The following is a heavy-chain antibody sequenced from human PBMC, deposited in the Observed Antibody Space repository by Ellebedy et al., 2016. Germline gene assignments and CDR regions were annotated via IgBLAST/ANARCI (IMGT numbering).Heavy chain of an antibody. J-gene: IGHJ4*02. CDR1: GYTFTGYY. Sequence: ASVKVSXXASGYTFTGYYMHWVRQAPGQGLEWMGWINPNSGGTNYAQKFQGRVTMTRDTSISTAYMELSRLRSDDTAVYYCTRGETILVDYFDYWGQGTLVTVSS. CDR2: INPNSGGT. V-gene: IGHV1-2*02. D-gene: IGHD4/OR15-4a*01. CDR3: TRGETILVDYFDY.